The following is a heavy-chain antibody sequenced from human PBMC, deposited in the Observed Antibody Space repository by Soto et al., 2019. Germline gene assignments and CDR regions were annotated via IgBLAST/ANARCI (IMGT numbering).Heavy chain of an antibody. J-gene: IGHJ6*02. CDR1: GFTFSSYA. CDR2: ISYDGSNK. D-gene: IGHD6-13*01. CDR3: ARDPLISSWNGMDV. Sequence: PGGSLRLSCAASGFTFSSYAMHWVRQAPGKGLEWVAVISYDGSNKYYADSVKGRFTISRDNSKNTLYLQMNSLRAEDTAVYYCARDPLISSWNGMDVWGQGTKVTVSS. V-gene: IGHV3-30-3*01.